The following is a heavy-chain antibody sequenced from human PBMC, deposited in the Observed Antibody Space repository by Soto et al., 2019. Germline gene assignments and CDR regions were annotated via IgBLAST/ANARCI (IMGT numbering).Heavy chain of an antibody. D-gene: IGHD2-2*02. CDR2: ISSRSDI. J-gene: IGHJ6*02. Sequence: GGSLRLSCVGSGVTFSTYSINWVRQAPGKGLEWVSSISSRSDIYYADSVKGRFTISRDNAKNSVSLQMNSLRAEDTAVYYCAREYTAWPLAYGLDVWGQGTTVTVSS. CDR1: GVTFSTYS. CDR3: AREYTAWPLAYGLDV. V-gene: IGHV3-21*01.